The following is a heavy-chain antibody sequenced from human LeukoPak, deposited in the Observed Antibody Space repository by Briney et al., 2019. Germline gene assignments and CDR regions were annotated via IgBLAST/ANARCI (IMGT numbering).Heavy chain of an antibody. CDR3: ARRAHYYDSSGEADY. J-gene: IGHJ4*02. D-gene: IGHD3-22*01. V-gene: IGHV4-39*01. CDR2: IYYSGST. Sequence: SSETLSLTCTVSGGSISSSSYYWGWIRQPPGKGLEWIGSIYYSGSTYYNPSLRSRVTISVDTSKNQFSLRLSSVTAADTAVYYCARRAHYYDSSGEADYWGQGSLVTVSS. CDR1: GGSISSSSYY.